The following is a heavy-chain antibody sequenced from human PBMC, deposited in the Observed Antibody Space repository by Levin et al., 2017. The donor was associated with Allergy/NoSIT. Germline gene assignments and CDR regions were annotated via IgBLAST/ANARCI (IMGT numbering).Heavy chain of an antibody. Sequence: LRLSCTVSGGSISSGGYYWSWIRQHPGKGLEWIGYIYYSGRTYYNPSLKSRVTISVDTSKNQFSLKLSSVTAADTAVYYCARVGDTAMVDYWGQGTLVTVSS. CDR1: GGSISSGGYY. J-gene: IGHJ4*02. CDR2: IYYSGRT. CDR3: ARVGDTAMVDY. D-gene: IGHD5-18*01. V-gene: IGHV4-31*03.